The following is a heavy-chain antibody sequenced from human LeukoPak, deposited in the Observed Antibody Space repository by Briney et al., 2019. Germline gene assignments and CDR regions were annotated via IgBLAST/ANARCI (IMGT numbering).Heavy chain of an antibody. CDR3: ARLRYFDWLPRWFDP. CDR1: GGSISSGGYY. D-gene: IGHD3-9*01. V-gene: IGHV4-31*03. Sequence: SETLSLTCTVSGGSISSGGYYWSWIRQPPGKGLEWIGYIYYSGSTYYNPSLKSRVTISVDTSKNQFSLKLSSVTAADTAVYYCARLRYFDWLPRWFDPWGQGTLVTVSS. CDR2: IYYSGST. J-gene: IGHJ5*02.